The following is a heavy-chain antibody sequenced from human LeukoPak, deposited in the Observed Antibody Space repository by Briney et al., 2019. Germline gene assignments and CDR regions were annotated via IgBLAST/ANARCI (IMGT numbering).Heavy chain of an antibody. CDR2: INPSGGST. Sequence: ASVKVSCKASGYTFTSYYMHWVRQAPGQGLEWMGIINPSGGSTSYAQKFQGRVTMTRDTSTSTVYMELSSLRSEDTAVYYCARDGRVVVTAIPVLPDYWGQGTLVTVSS. D-gene: IGHD2-21*02. CDR1: GYTFTSYY. J-gene: IGHJ4*02. CDR3: ARDGRVVVTAIPVLPDY. V-gene: IGHV1-46*01.